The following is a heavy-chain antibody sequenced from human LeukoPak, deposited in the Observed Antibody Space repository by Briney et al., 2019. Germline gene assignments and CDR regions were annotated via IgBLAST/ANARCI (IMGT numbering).Heavy chain of an antibody. D-gene: IGHD3-3*01. V-gene: IGHV4-34*01. CDR2: INQSGSI. CDR1: GGSFSDYY. CDR3: ARAGIAYYDFWSGYHPYYYYGMDV. Sequence: SSETLSLTCAVSGGSFSDYYWSWIRQPPGKGPEWIGEINQSGSINYNPSLKSRVTISPDTSKNQFSLKLSSVTAADTAVYYCARAGIAYYDFWSGYHPYYYYGMDVWGQGTTVTVSS. J-gene: IGHJ6*02.